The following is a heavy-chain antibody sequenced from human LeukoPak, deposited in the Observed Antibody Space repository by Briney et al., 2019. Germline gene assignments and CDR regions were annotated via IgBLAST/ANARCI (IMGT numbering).Heavy chain of an antibody. CDR1: DGSISSYY. D-gene: IGHD3-3*01. CDR2: IYYSGST. Sequence: TPSETLSLTCTVSDGSISSYYWNWIRQPPGKGLEWIGYIYYSGSTNYNPSLKSRVTISVDTSKNQFSLKLNSVTAADTAVYYCARDRGGVVIKYAFDIWGQGTMVTVSS. J-gene: IGHJ3*02. CDR3: ARDRGGVVIKYAFDI. V-gene: IGHV4-59*01.